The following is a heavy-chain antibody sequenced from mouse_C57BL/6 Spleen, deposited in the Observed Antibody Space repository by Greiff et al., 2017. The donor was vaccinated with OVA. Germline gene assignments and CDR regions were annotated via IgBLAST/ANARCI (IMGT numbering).Heavy chain of an antibody. V-gene: IGHV5-17*01. D-gene: IGHD1-1*01. J-gene: IGHJ1*03. Sequence: EVKLMESGGGLVKPGGSLKLSCAASGFTFSDYGMHWVRQAPEKGLEWVAYISSGSSTIYYADTVKGRFTISRDNAKNTLFLQMTSLRSEDTAMYYCAKPYYYGSSYWYFDVWGTGTTVTVSS. CDR2: ISSGSSTI. CDR1: GFTFSDYG. CDR3: AKPYYYGSSYWYFDV.